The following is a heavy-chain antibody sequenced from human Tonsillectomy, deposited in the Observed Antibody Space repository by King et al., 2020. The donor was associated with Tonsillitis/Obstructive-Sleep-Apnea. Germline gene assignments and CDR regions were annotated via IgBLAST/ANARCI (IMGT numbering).Heavy chain of an antibody. CDR2: ISGDGGNT. CDR1: GFTFDDYA. V-gene: IGHV3-43*02. Sequence: VQLVESGGGVVQPGGSLRLSCAASGFTFDDYAMHWVRQAPGKGLEWVSLISGDGGNTYYADSVKGRFTISRDNSKNSLYLQMNSLRTEDTALYYCAKVRTSSYWNYYYYYMDVWGKGTTVTVSS. CDR3: AKVRTSSYWNYYYYYMDV. J-gene: IGHJ6*03. D-gene: IGHD2-2*01.